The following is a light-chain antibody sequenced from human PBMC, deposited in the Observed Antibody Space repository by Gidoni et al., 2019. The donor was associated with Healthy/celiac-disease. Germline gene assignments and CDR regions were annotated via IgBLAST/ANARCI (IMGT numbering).Light chain of an antibody. V-gene: IGKV1-5*03. J-gene: IGKJ1*01. CDR1: QSISSW. CDR3: QQHNSYSHTWT. CDR2: KAS. Sequence: DIQMTQSPSTLSASVGDRVTITCRASQSISSWLAWYQQKPGKDPKLLIYKASSLESGVPSRFSGSGSGTEFTLTISSLQPDDFATYYCQQHNSYSHTWTFGQGTKVEIK.